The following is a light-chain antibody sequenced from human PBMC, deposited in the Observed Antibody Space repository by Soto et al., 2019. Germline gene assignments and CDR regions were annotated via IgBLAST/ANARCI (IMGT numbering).Light chain of an antibody. J-gene: IGLJ2*01. Sequence: QSALTHPPSASGSPGQSVTISCTGTSSDVGDYNYVSWYQQHPGKAPKLMIYEVSKRPSGVPDRFSGSKSGNTASLTVSGLQAEDEADYYCSSYAGSNNFVFGGGTKLTVL. CDR2: EVS. V-gene: IGLV2-8*01. CDR3: SSYAGSNNFV. CDR1: SSDVGDYNY.